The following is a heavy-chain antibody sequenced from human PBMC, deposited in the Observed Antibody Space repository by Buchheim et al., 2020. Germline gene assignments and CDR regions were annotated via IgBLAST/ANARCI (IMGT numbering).Heavy chain of an antibody. CDR2: IWYDGSNK. V-gene: IGHV3-33*01. D-gene: IGHD3-10*01. CDR1: GFTFSSYG. J-gene: IGHJ6*03. CDR3: ARAGSRSGGELYYYYMDV. Sequence: QVQLVESGGGVVQPGRSLRLSCAASGFTFSSYGMHWVRQAPGKGLEWVAVIWYDGSNKYYADSVKGRFTISRDNSKNTLYLQMNSLRAEDTAVYYCARAGSRSGGELYYYYMDVWGKGTT.